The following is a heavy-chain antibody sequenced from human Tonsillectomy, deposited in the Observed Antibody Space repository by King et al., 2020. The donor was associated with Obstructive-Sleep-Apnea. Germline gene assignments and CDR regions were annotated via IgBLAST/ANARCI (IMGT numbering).Heavy chain of an antibody. Sequence: QLQLQESGPGLMKPSETLSLTCSVSGYSVSIGYYWGWIRQPPGKGLEWIGSMYHSGSTYYNPSLKSRVTLSVDKSKNQFSLKLRSVTAADTAVYYCAREDGTSPYNWFDPWGQGTLVTVSS. D-gene: IGHD5-24*01. CDR1: GYSVSIGYY. J-gene: IGHJ5*02. CDR3: AREDGTSPYNWFDP. V-gene: IGHV4-38-2*02. CDR2: MYHSGST.